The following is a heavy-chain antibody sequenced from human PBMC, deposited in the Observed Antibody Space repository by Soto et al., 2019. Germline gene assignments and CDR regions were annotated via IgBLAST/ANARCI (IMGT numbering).Heavy chain of an antibody. J-gene: IGHJ6*02. Sequence: PSETLSLTCTVSGDSISSYYWSWFRQPPGKGLEWIGYIYYSGSTNYNPSLKSRVTISVDTSKNQFSLKLSSVTAADTAVYYCAREPSMTTHGGMDVWGQGTTVT. V-gene: IGHV4-59*01. CDR3: AREPSMTTHGGMDV. CDR1: GDSISSYY. CDR2: IYYSGST. D-gene: IGHD4-17*01.